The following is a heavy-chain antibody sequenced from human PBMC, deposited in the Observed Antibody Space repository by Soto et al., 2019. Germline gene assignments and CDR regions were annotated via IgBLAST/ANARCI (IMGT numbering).Heavy chain of an antibody. V-gene: IGHV4-39*01. CDR1: GGSISSSSYY. Sequence: QLQLQESGPGLVEPSETLSLTCTVSGGSISSSSYYWGWIRQPPGQGLEWIGSTYYSGSTYYNPSLKSRVTISVDTSKNQFSLQLSSVTAADSAVYYCANQAGGGDYSVDYWGQGTLVTVSS. J-gene: IGHJ4*02. CDR3: ANQAGGGDYSVDY. D-gene: IGHD2-21*01. CDR2: TYYSGST.